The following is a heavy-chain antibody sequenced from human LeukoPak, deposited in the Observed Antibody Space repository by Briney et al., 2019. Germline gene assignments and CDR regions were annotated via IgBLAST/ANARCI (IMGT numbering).Heavy chain of an antibody. Sequence: PGGSLRLSCAASGFTFDDYAMHWVRQAPGKGLEWVSGISWNSGSIGYADSVKGRFTISRDNAKNSLYLQMNSLRAEDTAVYYCAKGKITIINWFDPWGQGTLVTVSS. CDR3: AKGKITIINWFDP. V-gene: IGHV3-9*01. CDR2: ISWNSGSI. D-gene: IGHD3-22*01. J-gene: IGHJ5*02. CDR1: GFTFDDYA.